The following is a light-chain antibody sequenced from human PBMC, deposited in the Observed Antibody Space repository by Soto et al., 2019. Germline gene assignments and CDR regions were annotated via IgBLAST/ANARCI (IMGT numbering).Light chain of an antibody. V-gene: IGKV3-20*01. J-gene: IGKJ4*01. CDR2: GAS. Sequence: EIVLTQSPGTLSLSPGERATLFCRASQSVRFSYLAWYHHKPGQAPRLLMYGASNRATGIQHRFSGSGSGTDFTLTISSLEPEDFAVYYCQQYGGSPLTFGGGTKVDIK. CDR1: QSVRFSY. CDR3: QQYGGSPLT.